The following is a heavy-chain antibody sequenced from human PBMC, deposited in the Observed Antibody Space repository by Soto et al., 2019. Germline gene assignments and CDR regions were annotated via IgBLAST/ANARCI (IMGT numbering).Heavy chain of an antibody. V-gene: IGHV4-59*12. CDR3: ARDGYSGYDYGWFDP. CDR1: GGSISSYY. Sequence: SETLSLTCTVSGGSISSYYWSWIRQPPGKGLEWIGYIYYSGSTNYNPSLKSRVTISVDTSKNQFSLKLSSVTAADTAVYYCARDGYSGYDYGWFDPWGQGTLVTVSS. CDR2: IYYSGST. D-gene: IGHD5-12*01. J-gene: IGHJ5*02.